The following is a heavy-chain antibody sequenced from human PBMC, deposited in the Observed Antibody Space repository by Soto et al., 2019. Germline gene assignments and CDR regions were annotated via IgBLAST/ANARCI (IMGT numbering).Heavy chain of an antibody. J-gene: IGHJ3*02. V-gene: IGHV4-59*08. CDR3: AVGRGKGAFDI. CDR2: IYYSGST. CDR1: GGSISSYY. D-gene: IGHD2-15*01. Sequence: SETLSLTCTVSGGSISSYYWSWIRQPPGKGLEWIGYIYYSGSTNYNPSLKSRVTISVDTSKNRFSLKLSSVTAADTAVYYCAVGRGKGAFDIWGQGTMVTVSS.